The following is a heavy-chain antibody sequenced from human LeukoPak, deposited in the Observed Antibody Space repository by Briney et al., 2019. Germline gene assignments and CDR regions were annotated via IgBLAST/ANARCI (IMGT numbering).Heavy chain of an antibody. J-gene: IGHJ3*02. CDR2: IIPIFGTA. Sequence: SVKVSCKASGGTFSSYAISWVRQAPGQGLEWMGGIIPIFGTANYAQKFQGRVTITADESTSTAYMELSSLRSEDTAVYYCAAPPLLTGYAYGIWGQGTMVTVSS. D-gene: IGHD3-9*01. CDR3: AAPPLLTGYAYGI. V-gene: IGHV1-69*13. CDR1: GGTFSSYA.